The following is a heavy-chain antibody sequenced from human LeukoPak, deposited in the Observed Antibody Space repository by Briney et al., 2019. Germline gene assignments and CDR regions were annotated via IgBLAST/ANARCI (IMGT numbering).Heavy chain of an antibody. Sequence: PGGSLRLSCAASGFTFSSYWMHWVRHAPGEGLVWVSRINGDGTTISYAGSVKGRFTISRDNAKNTLYLQMNSLRAEDTAIYYCTRRVDAARWYDPWGQGTLVTVSS. J-gene: IGHJ5*02. V-gene: IGHV3-74*01. D-gene: IGHD2-8*01. CDR1: GFTFSSYW. CDR3: TRRVDAARWYDP. CDR2: INGDGTTI.